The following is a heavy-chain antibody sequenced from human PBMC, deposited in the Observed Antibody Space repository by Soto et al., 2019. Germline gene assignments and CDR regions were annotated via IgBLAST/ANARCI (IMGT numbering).Heavy chain of an antibody. Sequence: PSETLSLTCTVSCGSISSGGYYWSWIRQHPGKGLEWIGYIYYSGSTYYNPSLKSRVTISVDTSKNQFSLKLSSVTAADTAVYYCARETMVRGVNLGDYYYGMDVWGQGTTVTVSS. CDR1: CGSISSGGYY. CDR2: IYYSGST. D-gene: IGHD3-10*01. V-gene: IGHV4-31*03. CDR3: ARETMVRGVNLGDYYYGMDV. J-gene: IGHJ6*02.